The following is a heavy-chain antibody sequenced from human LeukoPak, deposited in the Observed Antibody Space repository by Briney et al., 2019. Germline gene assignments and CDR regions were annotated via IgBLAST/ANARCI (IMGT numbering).Heavy chain of an antibody. D-gene: IGHD3-22*01. CDR1: GFTFSSYA. V-gene: IGHV3-30-3*01. CDR3: ARAHLRSGYAYSFYYGLDV. Sequence: PGRSLRLSCAASGFTFSSYAMYWVRQAPGKGLEWVAVISFDGSNKYYADSVKGRFTISRDNSNNTLSLQMSCLRAEDTPVYCCARAHLRSGYAYSFYYGLDVWGQGTTVTVSS. CDR2: ISFDGSNK. J-gene: IGHJ6*02.